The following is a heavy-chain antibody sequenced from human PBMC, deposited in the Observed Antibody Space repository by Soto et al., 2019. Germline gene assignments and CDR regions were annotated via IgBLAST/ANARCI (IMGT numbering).Heavy chain of an antibody. CDR3: AKLNLFVSAAAGRGPFDY. J-gene: IGHJ4*02. V-gene: IGHV3-23*01. Sequence: VQLLESGGGLVQPGGSLRLSCAASGFTFSNYAMSWVRQAPGKGLEWVSAVSGSGGNTYYADSVQGRFTISRDNSKNRLNLKMNSLRAEDTAVYYCAKLNLFVSAAAGRGPFDYWGQGTLVTVSS. CDR2: VSGSGGNT. D-gene: IGHD6-13*01. CDR1: GFTFSNYA.